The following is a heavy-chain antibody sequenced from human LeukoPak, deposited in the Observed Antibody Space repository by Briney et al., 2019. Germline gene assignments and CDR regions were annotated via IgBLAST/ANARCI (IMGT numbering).Heavy chain of an antibody. Sequence: PGGSLRLSCAASGFTFDDYAMHWVRQAPGKGLEWVSGISWNSGSIGYADSVKGRFTISRDNAKNSLYLQMNSLRAGDMALYYCAKGTTYYYGSGSYYDYFDYWGQGTLVTVSS. D-gene: IGHD3-10*01. CDR1: GFTFDDYA. CDR3: AKGTTYYYGSGSYYDYFDY. J-gene: IGHJ4*02. V-gene: IGHV3-9*03. CDR2: ISWNSGSI.